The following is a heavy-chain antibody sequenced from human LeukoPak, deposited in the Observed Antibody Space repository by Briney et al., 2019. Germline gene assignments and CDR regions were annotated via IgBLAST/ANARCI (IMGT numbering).Heavy chain of an antibody. V-gene: IGHV3-23*01. CDR1: GFTFSSYA. J-gene: IGHJ4*02. CDR2: ISDSGGST. CDR3: AKGSYYGSGSYYTDFDY. Sequence: GGSLRLSCAASGFTFSSYAMSWVRQAPGKGLEWVSTISDSGGSTYYADSVKGRFTISRDNSKNTLYLQMNSLRAEDTAVYYCAKGSYYGSGSYYTDFDYWGQGTLVTVSS. D-gene: IGHD3-10*01.